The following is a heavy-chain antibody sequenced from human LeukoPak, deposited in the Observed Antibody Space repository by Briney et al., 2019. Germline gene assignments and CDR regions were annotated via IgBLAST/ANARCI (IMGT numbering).Heavy chain of an antibody. Sequence: PGGSLRLSCAASGFSVSSSFMSWVRQAPGKGLEWVSAISGSGASTYYADSVKGRFTISRDNSKNTVYLQMNSLRAEDTAVYYCAKDGVYGPGCCYYFDYWGQGTLVTVSS. CDR2: ISGSGAST. J-gene: IGHJ4*02. V-gene: IGHV3-23*01. D-gene: IGHD3-10*01. CDR3: AKDGVYGPGCCYYFDY. CDR1: GFSVSSSF.